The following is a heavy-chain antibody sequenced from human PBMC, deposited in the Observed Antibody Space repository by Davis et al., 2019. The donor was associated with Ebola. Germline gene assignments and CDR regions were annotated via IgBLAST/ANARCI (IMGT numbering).Heavy chain of an antibody. J-gene: IGHJ4*02. CDR3: ARDRYGDYELDS. Sequence: GESLKISCAASGFTFSDYGMHWVRQAPGKGLEWVANIKQDGSEKYYVDSVKGRFTISRDNAKNSLYLQMNSLRDEDTAVYYCARDRYGDYELDSWGQGTLVTVSS. CDR1: GFTFSDYG. V-gene: IGHV3-7*01. CDR2: IKQDGSEK. D-gene: IGHD4-17*01.